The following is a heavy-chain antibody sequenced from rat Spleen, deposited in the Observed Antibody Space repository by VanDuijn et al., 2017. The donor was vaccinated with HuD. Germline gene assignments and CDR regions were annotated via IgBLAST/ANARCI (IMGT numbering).Heavy chain of an antibody. CDR1: GFTFSDYY. CDR3: ASHGGGITTDY. CDR2: ISYDGSST. J-gene: IGHJ2*01. D-gene: IGHD1-4*01. Sequence: EVQLVESDGGLVQPGRSLKLSCAASGFTFSDYYMAWVRQAPKKGLEWVATISYDGSSTYYRDSVKGRFTISRDNAKSTLYLQMDSLRSEDTATYYCASHGGGITTDYWGQGVMVTVSS. V-gene: IGHV5-7*01.